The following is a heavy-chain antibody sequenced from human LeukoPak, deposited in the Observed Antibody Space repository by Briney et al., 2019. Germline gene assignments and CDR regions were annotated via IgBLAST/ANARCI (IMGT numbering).Heavy chain of an antibody. CDR2: ISSSGSTI. CDR1: GFTFSSYE. D-gene: IGHD3-16*02. CDR3: ARGAYDYVWGGYRYFDY. Sequence: GGSLRLSCAASGFTFSSYEMNWVRQAPGKGLEWVSYISSSGSTIYYADSVKGRFTISRDNAKNSLYLQTNSLRAEDTAVYYCARGAYDYVWGGYRYFDYWGQGTLVTVSS. V-gene: IGHV3-48*03. J-gene: IGHJ4*02.